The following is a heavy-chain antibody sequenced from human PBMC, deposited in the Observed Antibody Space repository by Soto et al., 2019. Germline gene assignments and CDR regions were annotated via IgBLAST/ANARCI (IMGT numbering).Heavy chain of an antibody. CDR3: ASQMYYDILTGYPDFDV. CDR2: SSAYNGNT. CDR1: GYTFTSYG. Sequence: GASVKVSCKASGYTFTSYGISWVRQAPGQGLEWMGWSSAYNGNTNYAQKLQGRVTMTTDTSTSTAYMELRSLRSDETAVYYCASQMYYDILTGYPDFDVWDQGTLVTVSS. V-gene: IGHV1-18*01. J-gene: IGHJ4*02. D-gene: IGHD3-9*01.